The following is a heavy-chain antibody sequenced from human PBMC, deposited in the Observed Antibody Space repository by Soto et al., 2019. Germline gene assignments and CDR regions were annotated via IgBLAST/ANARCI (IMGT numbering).Heavy chain of an antibody. Sequence: QVPLQESGPGLVKPSQTLSLTCAISGDSVSSNSAAWNWIRLSPSRGLEWLARTYYRSRWYNDYAVSVRSRITVNPDTSKNQFSPQLTSVTPEDTAVYYCAGTTSHQWYYMAVWRKGTTVTVSS. D-gene: IGHD1-7*01. V-gene: IGHV6-1*01. CDR2: TYYRSRWYN. CDR1: GDSVSSNSAA. J-gene: IGHJ6*03. CDR3: AGTTSHQWYYMAV.